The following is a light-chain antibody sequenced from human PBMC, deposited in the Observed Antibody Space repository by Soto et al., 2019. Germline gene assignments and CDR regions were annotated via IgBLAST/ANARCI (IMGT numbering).Light chain of an antibody. Sequence: QSALTQPASVSGSPGQSITISCTGTSSDVGNYDLVSWYQHHPGEVPKLIIYEASRRPSGVSNRFSGSRSGNTASLTISGLLEEDDADYYCCSYAGSNSWVFGGGTKLTVL. CDR1: SSDVGNYDL. CDR2: EAS. J-gene: IGLJ3*02. V-gene: IGLV2-23*01. CDR3: CSYAGSNSWV.